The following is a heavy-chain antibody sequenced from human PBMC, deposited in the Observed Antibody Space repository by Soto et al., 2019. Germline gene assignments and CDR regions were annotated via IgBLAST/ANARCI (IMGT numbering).Heavy chain of an antibody. D-gene: IGHD6-13*01. CDR3: ATAIIYSSSWFDY. CDR2: FDPEDGET. Sequence: ASVKVSCKVSGYTLTELSMHWVRQAPGKGLEWMGGFDPEDGETIYAQKFQGRVTMTEGTSTDTAYMELSSLRSEDTAVYYCATAIIYSSSWFDYWGQGTLVTVSS. CDR1: GYTLTELS. V-gene: IGHV1-24*01. J-gene: IGHJ4*02.